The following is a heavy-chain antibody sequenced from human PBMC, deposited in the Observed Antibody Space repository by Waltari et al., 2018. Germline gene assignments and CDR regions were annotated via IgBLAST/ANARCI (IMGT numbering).Heavy chain of an antibody. V-gene: IGHV4-59*01. J-gene: IGHJ3*02. CDR1: GGSISSYY. CDR3: ARFIVGATYDAFDI. Sequence: QVQLQESGPGLVKPSETLSLTCTVSGGSISSYYWSWIRQPPGKGLEWIGYIYYSGSTNYNPSLKSRVTISVDTSKNQFSLKLSSVTAADTAVYYCARFIVGATYDAFDIWGQGTMVTVSS. D-gene: IGHD1-26*01. CDR2: IYYSGST.